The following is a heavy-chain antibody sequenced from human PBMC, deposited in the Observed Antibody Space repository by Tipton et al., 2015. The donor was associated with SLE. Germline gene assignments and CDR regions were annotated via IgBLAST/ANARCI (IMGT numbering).Heavy chain of an antibody. V-gene: IGHV3-64*01. D-gene: IGHD1/OR15-1a*01. CDR1: GFTFSNYA. J-gene: IGHJ4*02. CDR3: AKDGTLPGF. CDR2: ITSNGGST. Sequence: SLRLSCAASGFTFSNYAMHWVRQAAGKRLEYVSAITSNGGSTYYANSVKDRFTISRDNSKDTLYLQMNSLRAEDTAVYYCAKDGTLPGFGGQGTLVTVSS.